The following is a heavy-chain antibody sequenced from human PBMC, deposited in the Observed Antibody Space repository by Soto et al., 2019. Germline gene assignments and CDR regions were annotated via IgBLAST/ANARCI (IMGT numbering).Heavy chain of an antibody. CDR2: IYHSGST. Sequence: LSLTCAVSGGSISSGGYSWSWIRQPPGKGLEWIGYIYHSGSTYYNPSLKSRVTISVDRSKNQFSLKLSSVTAADTAVYYCARGKAGGWFFDYWGQGTLVTVSS. CDR1: GGSISSGGYS. CDR3: ARGKAGGWFFDY. J-gene: IGHJ4*02. D-gene: IGHD6-19*01. V-gene: IGHV4-30-2*01.